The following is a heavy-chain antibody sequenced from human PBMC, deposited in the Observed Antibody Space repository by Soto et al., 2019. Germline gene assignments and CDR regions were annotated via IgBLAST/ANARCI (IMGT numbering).Heavy chain of an antibody. D-gene: IGHD4-17*01. Sequence: SETLSLTCTVSGGSMSNYYWSWIRQPAGKGLEWIGRIYSSGITNYNPSLKSRVTMSIDSSKNQFSLKLTSVTAADTAVYYCARGGGTTRVFDIWGQGTMVTVSS. CDR1: GGSMSNYY. CDR3: ARGGGTTRVFDI. V-gene: IGHV4-4*07. CDR2: IYSSGIT. J-gene: IGHJ3*02.